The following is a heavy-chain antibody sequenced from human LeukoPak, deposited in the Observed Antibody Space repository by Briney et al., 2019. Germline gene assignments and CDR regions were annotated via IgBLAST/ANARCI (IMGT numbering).Heavy chain of an antibody. CDR2: IYSGGST. D-gene: IGHD2-2*02. CDR1: GFTVSSNY. V-gene: IGHV3-53*01. J-gene: IGHJ3*02. CDR3: ARGPGPVRYCSSTSCYIGAFDI. Sequence: GGSLRLSCAASGFTVSSNYMSWVRQAPGKGLEWVSVIYSGGSTYYADSVKGRFTISRDNSKNTLYLQMNSLRAEDTAVYYCARGPGPVRYCSSTSCYIGAFDIWGQGTMVTVSS.